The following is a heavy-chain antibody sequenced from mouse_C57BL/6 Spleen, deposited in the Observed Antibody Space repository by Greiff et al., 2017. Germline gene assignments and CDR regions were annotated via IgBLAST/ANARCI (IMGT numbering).Heavy chain of an antibody. Sequence: EVQLQQSGPELVKPGASVKMSCKASGYTFTDYNMHWVKQSHGKSLEWIGYINPNNGGTSYNQKFKGKATLTVNKSSSTAYMELRSLTSEDSAVYYCAFGGIITTVVAVDVWGTGTTVTVSS. CDR1: GYTFTDYN. V-gene: IGHV1-22*01. D-gene: IGHD1-1*01. CDR2: INPNNGGT. J-gene: IGHJ1*03. CDR3: AFGGIITTVVAVDV.